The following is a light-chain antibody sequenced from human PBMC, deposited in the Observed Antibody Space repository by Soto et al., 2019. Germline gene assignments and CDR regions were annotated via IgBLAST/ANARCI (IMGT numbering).Light chain of an antibody. CDR1: QNIISW. CDR2: AAS. CDR3: QQAYGFPVT. Sequence: DIQMTQSPSTVSASVVDRVTITCRASQNIISWLAWYQQQPGRAPKLLIYAASILQSGVPSRFSGSGSGTDFTLTINSLQPEDFATYYCQQAYGFPVTFGQGTRLEIK. V-gene: IGKV1-12*01. J-gene: IGKJ5*01.